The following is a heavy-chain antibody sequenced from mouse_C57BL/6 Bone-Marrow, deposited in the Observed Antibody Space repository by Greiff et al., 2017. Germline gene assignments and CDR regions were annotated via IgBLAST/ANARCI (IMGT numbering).Heavy chain of an antibody. Sequence: QVQLKESGPGILQPSPSLSLTCSFSGFSLSTFGMGVGWIRPPSGKGLEWLAHLSCDDANYYNPALKSRPTISKATSQNQEFLKIADVNTADTATYDGARVDPCYNWYFDVGGTGTTVTVSS. D-gene: IGHD2-12*01. CDR3: ARVDPCYNWYFDV. CDR2: LSCDDAN. V-gene: IGHV8-8*01. CDR1: GFSLSTFGMG. J-gene: IGHJ1*03.